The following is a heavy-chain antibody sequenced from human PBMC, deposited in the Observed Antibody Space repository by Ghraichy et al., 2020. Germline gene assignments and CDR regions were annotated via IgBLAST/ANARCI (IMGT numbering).Heavy chain of an antibody. CDR1: GFRFSSYW. CDR3: ARDGVEDDVWGRHSKN. D-gene: IGHD3-16*01. J-gene: IGHJ4*02. V-gene: IGHV3-7*01. CDR2: IKQDGSEK. Sequence: GGSLRLSCADSGFRFSSYWMSWVRQAPGKGLEWVANIKQDGSEKNYVDSVKGRFTISRDNAKNSLYLQMNSLRAEDTALYYCARDGVEDDVWGRHSKNWGQGTLVTGSS.